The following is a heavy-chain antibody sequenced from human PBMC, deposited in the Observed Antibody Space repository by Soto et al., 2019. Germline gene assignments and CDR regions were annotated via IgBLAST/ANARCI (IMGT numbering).Heavy chain of an antibody. D-gene: IGHD5-12*01. Sequence: GGSLRLSCAASGFTVSSNYMSWVRQAPGKGLEWVSVIYSGGSTYYADSVKGRFTISRDNSKNTLYLQMNSLRAEDTAVYYCASRSGYADYYYGMDVWGQGTTVTSP. CDR3: ASRSGYADYYYGMDV. J-gene: IGHJ6*02. V-gene: IGHV3-53*01. CDR2: IYSGGST. CDR1: GFTVSSNY.